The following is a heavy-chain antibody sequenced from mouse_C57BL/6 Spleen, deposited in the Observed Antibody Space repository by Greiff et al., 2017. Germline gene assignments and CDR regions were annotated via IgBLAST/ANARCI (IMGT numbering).Heavy chain of an antibody. CDR2: IHPNSGST. CDR3: NYDYLYYFDY. CDR1: GYTFTSYW. D-gene: IGHD2-4*01. Sequence: VQLQQSGAELVKPGASVKLSCKASGYTFTSYWMHWVKQRPGQGLEWIGMIHPNSGSTNYNEKFKSKATLTVDKSSSTAYMQLSSLTSEDSAVYYCNYDYLYYFDYWGQGTTLTVSS. J-gene: IGHJ2*01. V-gene: IGHV1-64*01.